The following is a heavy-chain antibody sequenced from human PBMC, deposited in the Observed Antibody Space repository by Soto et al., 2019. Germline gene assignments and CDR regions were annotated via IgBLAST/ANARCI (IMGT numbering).Heavy chain of an antibody. CDR3: AREKVGTTFFDN. D-gene: IGHD1-1*01. V-gene: IGHV4-38-2*02. Sequence: PSETLSLTCNVSGFAISRGYYWSWVRQPPGKGLGWIGSIYPSVSSYHNPSLESRLTLSIDTSKNQFTLKLASVTAADTALYYCAREKVGTTFFDNWGQGTQVTVSS. CDR1: GFAISRGYY. CDR2: IYPSVSS. J-gene: IGHJ4*02.